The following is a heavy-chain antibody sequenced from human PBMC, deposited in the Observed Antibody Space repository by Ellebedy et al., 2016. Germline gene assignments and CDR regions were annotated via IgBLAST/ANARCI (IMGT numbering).Heavy chain of an antibody. CDR3: ATGYYDSSDYQASDAFDI. CDR2: FDPEDGET. J-gene: IGHJ3*02. CDR1: GYTLTELS. V-gene: IGHV1-24*01. Sequence: ASVKVSCKVSGYTLTELSMHWVRQAPGKGLEWMGGFDPEDGETIYAQKFQGRVTMTEDTSTDTAYMELSSLRSEDTAVYYCATGYYDSSDYQASDAFDIWGQGTMVTVSS. D-gene: IGHD3-22*01.